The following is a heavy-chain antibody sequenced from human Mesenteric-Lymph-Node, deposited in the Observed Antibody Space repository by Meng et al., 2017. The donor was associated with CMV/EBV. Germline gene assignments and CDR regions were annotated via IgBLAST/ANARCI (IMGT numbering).Heavy chain of an antibody. CDR3: ARRVAVTWAYFDY. D-gene: IGHD4-11*01. Sequence: ASVKVSCKASGYYFTGYNMHWVRQAPGQGLEWMGWINPKSGGTHYAQKFQGRVTMTRDTSISTAYMDLSSLRSDDTAVYYCARRVAVTWAYFDYWGQGTLVTVSS. CDR1: GYYFTGYN. CDR2: INPKSGGT. V-gene: IGHV1-2*02. J-gene: IGHJ4*02.